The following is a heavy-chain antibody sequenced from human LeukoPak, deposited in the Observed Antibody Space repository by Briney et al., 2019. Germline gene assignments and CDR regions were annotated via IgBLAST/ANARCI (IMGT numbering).Heavy chain of an antibody. CDR3: ARLRSGTGYFDF. Sequence: SETLSLTCTVSGGSISSTIYYCAWIRQPPGKGLEWIGSIYYGGKTYYNPSLKSRVTISVDTSKNQFSLKLSSVTAADTAVYYCARLRSGTGYFDFWGQGTLVTVSS. CDR1: GGSISSTIYY. V-gene: IGHV4-39*07. J-gene: IGHJ4*02. CDR2: IYYGGKT. D-gene: IGHD3-9*01.